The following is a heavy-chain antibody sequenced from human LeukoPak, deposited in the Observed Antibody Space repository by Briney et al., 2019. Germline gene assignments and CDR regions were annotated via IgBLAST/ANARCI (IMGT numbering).Heavy chain of an antibody. V-gene: IGHV4-61*02. CDR3: ARVEGIVGASDNWFDP. CDR1: GGSISSGSYY. CDR2: IYTSGST. Sequence: SETLSLTCTVSGGSISSGSYYWSWIRQPAGKGLEWIGRIYTSGSTNYNPSLKSRVTISVDTSKNQFSLKLSSVTAAGTAVYCCARVEGIVGASDNWFDPWGQGTLVTVSS. D-gene: IGHD1-26*01. J-gene: IGHJ5*02.